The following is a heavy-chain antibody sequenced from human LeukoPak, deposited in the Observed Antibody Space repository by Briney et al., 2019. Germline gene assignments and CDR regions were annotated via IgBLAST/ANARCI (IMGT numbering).Heavy chain of an antibody. CDR1: GFTFSSYA. J-gene: IGHJ4*02. CDR2: ISGSGGST. Sequence: GGSLRLSCAASGFTFSSYAMSWVRQAPGKGLEWVSVISGSGGSTYYADSVKGRFTISRDNSKNTLYLQMNSLRAEDTAVYYCAKSAWELLRIYYFDYWGQGTLVTVSS. D-gene: IGHD1-26*01. CDR3: AKSAWELLRIYYFDY. V-gene: IGHV3-23*01.